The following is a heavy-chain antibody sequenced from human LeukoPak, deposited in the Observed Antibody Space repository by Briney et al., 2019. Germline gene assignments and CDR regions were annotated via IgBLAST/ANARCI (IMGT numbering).Heavy chain of an antibody. D-gene: IGHD2-15*01. Sequence: GGSPRLSCAVSGFTFSSYSMNWVRQAPGKGLEWVSSISSSSSYIYYADSVKGRFTISRDNAKNSLYLQMNSLRAEDTAVYYCARGGCSGGSCSSHWYFDYWGQGTLVTVSS. CDR3: ARGGCSGGSCSSHWYFDY. CDR1: GFTFSSYS. V-gene: IGHV3-21*01. J-gene: IGHJ4*02. CDR2: ISSSSSYI.